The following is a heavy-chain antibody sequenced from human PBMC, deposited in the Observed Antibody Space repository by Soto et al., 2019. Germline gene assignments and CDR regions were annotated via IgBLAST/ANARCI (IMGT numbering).Heavy chain of an antibody. D-gene: IGHD5-12*01. J-gene: IGHJ5*02. V-gene: IGHV4-34*01. Sequence: SDTLSLTCAVYGGSFSGYYWSWIRQPPGKGLEWIGEINHSGSTNYNPSLKSRVTISVDTSKNQFSLKLSSVTAADTAVYYCARRGRYSGYHTRQFDPWGQGTLVTVSS. CDR3: ARRGRYSGYHTRQFDP. CDR1: GGSFSGYY. CDR2: INHSGST.